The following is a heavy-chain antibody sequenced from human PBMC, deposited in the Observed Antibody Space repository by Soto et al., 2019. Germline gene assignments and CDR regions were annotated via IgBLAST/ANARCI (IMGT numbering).Heavy chain of an antibody. CDR3: TTDVVVVAATVNWFDP. Sequence: SVSNAWMNWVRQAPGKGLEWVGRIKSKTDGGTTDYAAPVKGRFTISRDDSKNTLYLQMNSLKTEDTAVYYCTTDVVVVAATVNWFDPWGQGTLVTVSS. J-gene: IGHJ5*02. CDR2: IKSKTDGGTT. V-gene: IGHV3-15*07. CDR1: SVSNAW. D-gene: IGHD2-15*01.